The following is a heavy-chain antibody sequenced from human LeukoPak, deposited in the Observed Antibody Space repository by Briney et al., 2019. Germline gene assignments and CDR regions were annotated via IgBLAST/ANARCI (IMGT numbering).Heavy chain of an antibody. J-gene: IGHJ6*03. Sequence: GGSLRLSCAASDFSFITYAMSWVRQAPGKGLEWVSVIYSGGSTYYADSVKGRFTISRDNSKNTLYLQMNSLRAEDTAVYYCARPYYDSSGWDYMDVWGKGTTVTISS. V-gene: IGHV3-66*04. CDR2: IYSGGST. CDR3: ARPYYDSSGWDYMDV. CDR1: DFSFITYA. D-gene: IGHD3-22*01.